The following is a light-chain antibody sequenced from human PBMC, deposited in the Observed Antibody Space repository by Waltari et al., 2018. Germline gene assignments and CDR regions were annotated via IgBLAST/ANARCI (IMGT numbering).Light chain of an antibody. V-gene: IGKV3-20*01. CDR3: QQYDISPLT. Sequence: EIVLTQSPGTLSLSPGERATLSCRASQTVRTTYLAWYQQQPGQAPTLLLYGASSRATGIPDRFSGSGSGTDFALTISSLEPEDFAVYYCQQYDISPLTFGGGTKVEIK. J-gene: IGKJ4*01. CDR2: GAS. CDR1: QTVRTTY.